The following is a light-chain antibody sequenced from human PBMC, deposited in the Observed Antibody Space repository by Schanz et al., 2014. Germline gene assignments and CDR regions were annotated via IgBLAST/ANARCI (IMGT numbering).Light chain of an antibody. J-gene: IGKJ4*01. CDR3: LQDYNYPLT. CDR1: RTIYTY. CDR2: GAS. V-gene: IGKV1-39*01. Sequence: DIQLTQSPSSLSMSVGDRVTITCRASRTIYTYLNWYQQKPGKAPNLLIYGASTLQGGVPSRFSGSGFGTDFTLTISSLQPEDFATYYCLQDYNYPLTFGGGTRVEIK.